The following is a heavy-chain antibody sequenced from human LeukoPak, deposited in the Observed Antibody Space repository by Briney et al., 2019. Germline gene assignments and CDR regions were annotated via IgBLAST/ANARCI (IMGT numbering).Heavy chain of an antibody. CDR2: ISNDSVDK. Sequence: NPGGSLRLSCVGSGFRFSDYYMSWIRQAPGKALEWVSYISNDSVDKYYVDSVRGRFTISRDNAKKSMYLQMSGLRVEDTAVYYCARRDWVSGAVRAFDIWGQGTMVTVSS. J-gene: IGHJ3*02. CDR3: ARRDWVSGAVRAFDI. D-gene: IGHD3-3*01. V-gene: IGHV3-11*04. CDR1: GFRFSDYY.